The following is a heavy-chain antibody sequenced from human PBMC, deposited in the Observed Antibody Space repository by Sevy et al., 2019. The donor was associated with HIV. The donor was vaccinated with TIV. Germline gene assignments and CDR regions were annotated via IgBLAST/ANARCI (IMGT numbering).Heavy chain of an antibody. CDR3: AKNGVLGGSYFSRYGMDV. V-gene: IGHV3-30*18. CDR1: GFTFSSYD. J-gene: IGHJ6*02. D-gene: IGHD3-10*01. CDR2: ILRDGSYR. Sequence: GGSLRLSCAASGFTFSSYDMHWVRQAPGKGLEWVAVILRDGSYREYVDSVRGRFTMSRDNSKNTMYLQMNSLSIDDTAVYYCAKNGVLGGSYFSRYGMDVWGRGTTVTVSS.